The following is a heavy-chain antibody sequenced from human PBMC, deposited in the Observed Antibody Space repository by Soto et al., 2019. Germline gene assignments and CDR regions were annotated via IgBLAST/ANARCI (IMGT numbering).Heavy chain of an antibody. Sequence: SVKVSCKASGGTFSSYTISWVRQAPGQGLEWMGRIIPILGIANYAQKFQGRVTITADKSTSTAYMELSSLRSVDTAVYYCARSVDTAMVLFDYWGQGTLVTVSS. CDR3: ARSVDTAMVLFDY. V-gene: IGHV1-69*02. J-gene: IGHJ4*02. D-gene: IGHD5-18*01. CDR1: GGTFSSYT. CDR2: IIPILGIA.